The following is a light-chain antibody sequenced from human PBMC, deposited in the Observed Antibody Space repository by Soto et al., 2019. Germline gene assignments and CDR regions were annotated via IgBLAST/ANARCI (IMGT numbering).Light chain of an antibody. CDR1: QSVSSY. Sequence: EIVLTQSPATLSLSPGERATLSCRASQSVSSYLAWYQQKPGQAPRLLIYDASNRATGIPARFSGSGSGTDFTLTIRSIEPEDFAVYYCQQRSNWPLFTFGQGTRLEIK. CDR2: DAS. V-gene: IGKV3-11*01. CDR3: QQRSNWPLFT. J-gene: IGKJ5*01.